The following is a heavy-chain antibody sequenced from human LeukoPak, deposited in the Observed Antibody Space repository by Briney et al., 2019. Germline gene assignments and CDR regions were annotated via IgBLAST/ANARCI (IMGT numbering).Heavy chain of an antibody. CDR1: GGSISSYY. J-gene: IGHJ4*02. CDR2: IYTSGST. Sequence: SETLSLTCTVSGGSISSYYWSWIRQPAGKGLEWIGGIYTSGSTNYNPSLKSRVTMSVDTSKNQFSLKLSSVTAADTAVYYCARDAHLYGEGDFDYWGQGTLVTVSS. CDR3: ARDAHLYGEGDFDY. D-gene: IGHD4-17*01. V-gene: IGHV4-4*07.